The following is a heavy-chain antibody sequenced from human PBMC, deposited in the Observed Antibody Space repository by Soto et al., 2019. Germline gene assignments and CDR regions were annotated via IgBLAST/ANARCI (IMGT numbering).Heavy chain of an antibody. CDR1: GFSFSSCA. Sequence: QVQLVESGGGVVQPGRSLRLSCAASGFSFSSCAMHWVRQAPGKGLEWVAVISHDGSNKYYADSVKGRFTISRDNSINTLYLQMNSLRAEDTGGYYWARVSIAVAGIAYYFDYWGQGTLVTVSS. CDR2: ISHDGSNK. V-gene: IGHV3-30-3*01. D-gene: IGHD6-19*01. J-gene: IGHJ4*02. CDR3: ARVSIAVAGIAYYFDY.